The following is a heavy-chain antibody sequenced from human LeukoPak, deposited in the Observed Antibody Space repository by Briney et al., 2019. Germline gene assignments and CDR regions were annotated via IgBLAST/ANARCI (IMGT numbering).Heavy chain of an antibody. CDR3: AKLSGFGYSYGYTATFDY. CDR2: ISGGGGST. CDR1: GFTFSSYG. Sequence: GGSLRLSCAASGFTFSSYGMSWVRQTPGKGLDWVSSISGGGGSTYYADSVKGRFTISRDNSKNTLYLQMNSLRAEDTAVYYCAKLSGFGYSYGYTATFDYWGQGTLVTVSS. V-gene: IGHV3-23*01. D-gene: IGHD5-18*01. J-gene: IGHJ4*02.